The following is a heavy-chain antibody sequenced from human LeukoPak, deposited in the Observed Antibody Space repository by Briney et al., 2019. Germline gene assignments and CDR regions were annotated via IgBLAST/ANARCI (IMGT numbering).Heavy chain of an antibody. CDR3: VRESPFNDLDY. J-gene: IGHJ4*02. Sequence: GGSLRLSCAASGFTFSSYSINWVRQAPGKGLEWVSYISSSSSTIYYADSVKGRFTISRDNAKNSLYLQMNSLRAEDTAVYYCVRESPFNDLDYWGQGTLVTVSS. V-gene: IGHV3-48*04. D-gene: IGHD1-1*01. CDR2: ISSSSSTI. CDR1: GFTFSSYS.